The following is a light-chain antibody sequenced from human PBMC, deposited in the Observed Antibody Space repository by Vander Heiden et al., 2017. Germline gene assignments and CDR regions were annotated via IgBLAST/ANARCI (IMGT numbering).Light chain of an antibody. CDR2: DVS. CDR3: SSYTSSLTRV. Sequence: SALTQPTSVFGSPGQSITISCTGTGREVGAYNYVSWYQQHPVKAPKVMISDVSNRPSGVSNRFSGSKSGNTASLTISGLQAEDEADYYCSSYTSSLTRVFGSGTKVTVL. J-gene: IGLJ1*01. V-gene: IGLV2-14*01. CDR1: GREVGAYNY.